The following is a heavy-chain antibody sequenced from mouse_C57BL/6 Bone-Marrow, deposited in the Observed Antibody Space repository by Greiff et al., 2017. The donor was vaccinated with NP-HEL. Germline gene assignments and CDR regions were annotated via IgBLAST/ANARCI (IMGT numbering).Heavy chain of an antibody. J-gene: IGHJ4*01. V-gene: IGHV1-15*01. CDR2: IDPETGGT. D-gene: IGHD1-1*01. Sequence: VQGVESGAELVRPGASVTLSCKASGYTFTDYEMHWVKQTPVHGLEWIGAIDPETGGTAYNQKFKGKAILTADKSSSTAYMELRSLTSEDSAVYYCTREGYYGSSLTYAMDYWGQGTSVTVSS. CDR3: TREGYYGSSLTYAMDY. CDR1: GYTFTDYE.